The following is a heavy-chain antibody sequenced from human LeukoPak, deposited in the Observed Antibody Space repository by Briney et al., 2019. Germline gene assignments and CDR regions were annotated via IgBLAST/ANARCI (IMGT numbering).Heavy chain of an antibody. D-gene: IGHD3-16*01. J-gene: IGHJ4*02. Sequence: GGSLRLSCAASGFTFSGYAMHWVRQAPGKGLEWLTVISTDGNDKHYADSVKGRFTVSRDNSKNTLLLQMNNLRTEDTAVYYCAKDTSVSADYYFDYWGQGTLVTVSS. CDR2: ISTDGNDK. CDR1: GFTFSGYA. CDR3: AKDTSVSADYYFDY. V-gene: IGHV3-30*04.